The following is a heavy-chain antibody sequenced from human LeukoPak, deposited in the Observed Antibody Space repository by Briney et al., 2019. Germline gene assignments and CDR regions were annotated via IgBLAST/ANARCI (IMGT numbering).Heavy chain of an antibody. CDR3: VRESGDLDHYYYYMDV. J-gene: IGHJ6*03. CDR2: IYYSGST. V-gene: IGHV4-30-4*07. Sequence: PSQTLSLTCAVSGGSISSGGYSWSWIRQPPGKRLERIGYIYYSGSTYYNPSLTGRITISVDTSKNQFSLKLTSVTAADTAVCYCVRESGDLDHYYYYMDVWGKGTTVTVSS. CDR1: GGSISSGGYS. D-gene: IGHD4-17*01.